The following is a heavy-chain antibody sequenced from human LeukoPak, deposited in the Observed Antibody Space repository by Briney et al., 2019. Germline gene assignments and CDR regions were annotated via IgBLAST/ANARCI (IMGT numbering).Heavy chain of an antibody. Sequence: PSQTLSLTCTVSGGSISSGSYYWSWIRQPAGKGLEWIGRIYTSGSTNYNPSLKSRVTISVDTSKNQFSLKLSSVTAADTAVYYCAREEDYYDSSGYYLFFDYWGQGTLVTVSS. V-gene: IGHV4-61*02. CDR2: IYTSGST. CDR3: AREEDYYDSSGYYLFFDY. J-gene: IGHJ4*02. CDR1: GGSISSGSYY. D-gene: IGHD3-22*01.